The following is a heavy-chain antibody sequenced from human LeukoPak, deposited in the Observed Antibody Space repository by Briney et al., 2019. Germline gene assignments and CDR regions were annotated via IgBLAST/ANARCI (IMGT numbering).Heavy chain of an antibody. CDR3: ARPRYSGWESPDY. Sequence: GGSLRLSCAASGFTFNSFWMTWLRQAPGGGLEWLANIRQDGITKYYVNSVKGRFTISRDNANNALYLQINSLRAGDTAVYYCARPRYSGWESPDYWGQGTLVTVSS. J-gene: IGHJ4*02. V-gene: IGHV3-7*01. D-gene: IGHD6-19*01. CDR2: IRQDGITK. CDR1: GFTFNSFW.